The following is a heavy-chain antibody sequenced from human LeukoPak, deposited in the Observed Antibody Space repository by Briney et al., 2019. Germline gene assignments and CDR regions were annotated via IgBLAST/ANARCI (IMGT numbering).Heavy chain of an antibody. Sequence: PSETLSLTCTVSGGSISSYYWSWIRQPPGKGLEWIGYIYYSGSTNYNPSLKSRVTISVDTSKNQFSLKLSSVTAADTAVYYCATGGNGDYFDYWSQGTLVTVSS. V-gene: IGHV4-59*08. J-gene: IGHJ4*02. CDR3: ATGGNGDYFDY. CDR2: IYYSGST. CDR1: GGSISSYY. D-gene: IGHD3-16*01.